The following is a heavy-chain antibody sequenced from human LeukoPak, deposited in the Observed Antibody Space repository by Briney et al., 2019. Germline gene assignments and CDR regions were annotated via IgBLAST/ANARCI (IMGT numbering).Heavy chain of an antibody. J-gene: IGHJ6*02. CDR3: ARDVPHPPGYCSSTSCSFGAPYYYYYGMDV. D-gene: IGHD2-2*03. CDR2: ISAYNSDT. CDR1: GYNFAGSG. Sequence: ASVKVSCKASGYNFAGSGISWVRQAPGQGLEWMGWISAYNSDTNYAQEFHGRVTLTTDTPTSTAYMELRSLRSDDTAVYYCARDVPHPPGYCSSTSCSFGAPYYYYYGMDVWGQGTTVTVSS. V-gene: IGHV1-18*01.